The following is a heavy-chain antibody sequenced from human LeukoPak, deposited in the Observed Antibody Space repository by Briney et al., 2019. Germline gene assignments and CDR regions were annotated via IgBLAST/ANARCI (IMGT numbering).Heavy chain of an antibody. V-gene: IGHV3-48*03. CDR3: ARERTTIVSGTTIGAY. D-gene: IGHD2/OR15-2a*01. J-gene: IGHJ4*02. CDR1: GSTFSSYE. Sequence: QPGGSLRLSCSASGSTFSSYEMNWVRQAPGKGLEWISYITGSGDTIYYADSVKGRFTISRDNAKNSLFLQMNSLTADDTAVYYCARERTTIVSGTTIGAYWGQGTLVTVSS. CDR2: ITGSGDTI.